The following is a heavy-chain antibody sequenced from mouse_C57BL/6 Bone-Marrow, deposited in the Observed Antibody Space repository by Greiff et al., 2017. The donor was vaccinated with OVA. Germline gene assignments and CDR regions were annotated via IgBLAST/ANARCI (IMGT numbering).Heavy chain of an antibody. J-gene: IGHJ4*01. V-gene: IGHV1-72*01. CDR1: GYTFTSYW. Sequence: QVQLQQPGAELVKPGASVKLSCKASGYTFTSYWMHWVKQRPGRGLEWIGRIDPNSGGTKYNEKFKSKATLTVDKPSSTAYIHLSSLTSENCAVYYCAGYSHNGDIYAMDYWGQGTSVTVSS. CDR2: IDPNSGGT. CDR3: AGYSHNGDIYAMDY. D-gene: IGHD4-1*01.